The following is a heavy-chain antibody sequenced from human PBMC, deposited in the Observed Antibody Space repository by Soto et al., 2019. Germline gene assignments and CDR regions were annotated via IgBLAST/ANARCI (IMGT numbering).Heavy chain of an antibody. D-gene: IGHD1-1*01. CDR2: IYWDDDK. J-gene: IGHJ3*01. CDR1: GFSLSTSGVG. V-gene: IGHV2-5*02. Sequence: QITLKESGPTLVKPTQTLTLTCTFSGFSLSTSGVGVGWIRQPPGKALEWLALIYWDDDKRYSPSLESRVTIPKDTSNNQVVLTMTNMDPVDTATYYCAHIDYHDNRHAFDFWGQGTMVTVSS. CDR3: AHIDYHDNRHAFDF.